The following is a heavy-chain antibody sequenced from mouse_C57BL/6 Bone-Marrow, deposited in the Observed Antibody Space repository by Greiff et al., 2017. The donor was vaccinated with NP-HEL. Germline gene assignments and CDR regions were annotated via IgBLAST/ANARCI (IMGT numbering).Heavy chain of an antibody. D-gene: IGHD2-4*01. J-gene: IGHJ3*01. CDR2: IHPNSGST. CDR3: ANPYDYPFAY. V-gene: IGHV1-64*01. CDR1: GYTFTSYW. Sequence: QVQLQQPGAELVKPGASVKLSCTASGYTFTSYWMHWVKQRPGQGLEWIGMIHPNSGSTKYNEKFKSKATLTVDKSSSTAYMQLSSLTSEYSAVKYCANPYDYPFAYWGQGTLVTVSA.